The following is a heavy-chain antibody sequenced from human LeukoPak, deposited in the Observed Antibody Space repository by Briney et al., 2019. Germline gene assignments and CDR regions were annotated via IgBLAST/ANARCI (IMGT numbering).Heavy chain of an antibody. CDR1: GYTFTSYD. Sequence: SVKVSCKASGYTFTSYDINWVRQATGQGLEWMGWMNPNSGNTGYAQKFQGRVTMTRNTSINTAYMELSSLRSEDTAVYYCAKERGGGTTGTMTYDIWGQGTMVTVSS. V-gene: IGHV1-8*01. CDR3: AKERGGGTTGTMTYDI. J-gene: IGHJ3*02. CDR2: MNPNSGNT. D-gene: IGHD1-1*01.